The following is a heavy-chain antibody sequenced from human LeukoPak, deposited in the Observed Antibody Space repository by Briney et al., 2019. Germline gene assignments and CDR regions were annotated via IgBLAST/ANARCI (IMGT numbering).Heavy chain of an antibody. CDR2: IYHSGST. J-gene: IGHJ4*02. Sequence: SETLSLTCTVSGGSISSGGYYWSWIRQPPGKGLEWIGYIYHSGSTYHNPSLKSRVTISVDRSKNQFSLKLSSVTAADTAVYYCARWGGTIGGWFIDYWGQGTLVTVSS. CDR3: ARWGGTIGGWFIDY. D-gene: IGHD3-3*01. CDR1: GGSISSGGYY. V-gene: IGHV4-30-2*01.